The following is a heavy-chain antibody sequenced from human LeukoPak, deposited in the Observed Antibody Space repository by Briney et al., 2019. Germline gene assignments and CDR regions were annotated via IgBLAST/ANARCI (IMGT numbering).Heavy chain of an antibody. Sequence: PGESLRLSCAASGFTFSSPWMNWVRQAPGKGLQWVGNINPEGSQTRFVDSVMGRFTMSKDNAKNALYLQMNNLRVEDTAVFYCAAWTDRGYNFWGQGTVVTVSS. CDR3: AAWTDRGYNF. D-gene: IGHD5-24*01. CDR2: INPEGSQT. CDR1: GFTFSSPW. J-gene: IGHJ4*02. V-gene: IGHV3-7*01.